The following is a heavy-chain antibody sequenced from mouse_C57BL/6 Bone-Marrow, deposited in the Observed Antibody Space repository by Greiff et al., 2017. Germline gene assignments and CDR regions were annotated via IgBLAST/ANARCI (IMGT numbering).Heavy chain of an antibody. J-gene: IGHJ4*01. Sequence: VLLQQSGPELVKPGASVKISCKASGYSFTDYYMNWVKQRNGKSLEWIGVINPNYGTTSYNQKFKGKATMTVDQSSSTAYMQLNSLTSEDSAVYYCARCYDYDYAMDYWGQGTPVTVSS. CDR2: INPNYGTT. V-gene: IGHV1-39*01. CDR1: GYSFTDYY. CDR3: ARCYDYDYAMDY. D-gene: IGHD2-4*01.